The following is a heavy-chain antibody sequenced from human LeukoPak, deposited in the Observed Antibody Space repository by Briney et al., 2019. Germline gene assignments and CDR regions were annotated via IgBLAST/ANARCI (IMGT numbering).Heavy chain of an antibody. D-gene: IGHD3-22*01. J-gene: IGHJ4*02. CDR1: GGSISSYY. Sequence: SETLSLTCTVSGGSISSYYWSWIRQPPGKGLEWIGYIYYSGSTNYNPSLKSRVTISVDTSKNQFSLKLSSVTAADTAVYYCARGYYDSSGYYPVDYWGQGTLVTVS. CDR2: IYYSGST. CDR3: ARGYYDSSGYYPVDY. V-gene: IGHV4-59*08.